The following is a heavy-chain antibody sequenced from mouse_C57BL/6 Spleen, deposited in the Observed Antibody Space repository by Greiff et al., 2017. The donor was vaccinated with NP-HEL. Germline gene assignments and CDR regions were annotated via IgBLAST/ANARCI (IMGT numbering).Heavy chain of an antibody. CDR3: ARQGANFYWYFDV. Sequence: EVKLQESGGDLVKPGGSLKLSCAASGFAFSSYGMSWVRQTPDKRLEWVATISSGGSYTYYPDSVKGRFTISRDNAKNTLYLQMSSLKSEDTAMYYCARQGANFYWYFDVWGTGTTVTVSS. CDR2: ISSGGSYT. J-gene: IGHJ1*03. CDR1: GFAFSSYG. D-gene: IGHD3-1*01. V-gene: IGHV5-6*01.